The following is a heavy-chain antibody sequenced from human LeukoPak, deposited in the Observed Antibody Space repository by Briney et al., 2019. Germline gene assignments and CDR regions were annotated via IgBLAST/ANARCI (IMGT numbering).Heavy chain of an antibody. CDR1: GGSFSGYY. Sequence: PSETLSLTCAVYGGSFSGYYWSWIRQPPGKGLEWIGEINHSGSTNYNPSLKSRVTISVDTSKKQFSLKLSSVTAADTAVYYCASGWAAAVYYYMDVWGKGTTVTVSS. CDR3: ASGWAAAVYYYMDV. J-gene: IGHJ6*03. CDR2: INHSGST. D-gene: IGHD6-13*01. V-gene: IGHV4-34*01.